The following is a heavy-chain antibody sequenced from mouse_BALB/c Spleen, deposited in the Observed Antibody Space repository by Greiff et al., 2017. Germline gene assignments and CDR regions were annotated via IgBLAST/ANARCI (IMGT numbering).Heavy chain of an antibody. CDR2: ISYDGSN. D-gene: IGHD1-1*01. Sequence: EVQRVESGPGLVKPSQSLSLTCSVTGYSITSGYYWNWIRQFPGNKLEWMGYISYDGSNNYNPSLKNRISITRDTSKNQFFLKLNSVTTEDTATYYCARAGSSYYAMDYWGQGTSVTVSS. CDR3: ARAGSSYYAMDY. CDR1: GYSITSGYY. V-gene: IGHV3-6*02. J-gene: IGHJ4*01.